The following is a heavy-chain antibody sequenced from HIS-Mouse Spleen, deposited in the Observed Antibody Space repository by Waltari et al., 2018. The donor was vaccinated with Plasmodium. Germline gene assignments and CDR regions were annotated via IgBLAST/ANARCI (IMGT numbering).Heavy chain of an antibody. J-gene: IGHJ2*01. CDR3: ASSWYWYFDL. Sequence: EVQLVECGGGVVQPGGYVRIVCAASGSTFSSYWMSWVRQAPGKGLEWVANIKQYGSEKYYVDSVKGRFTIARDNAKNSLYLQMNSLRAEDTAVYYCASSWYWYFDLWGRGTLVTVSS. CDR2: IKQYGSEK. CDR1: GSTFSSYW. D-gene: IGHD6-13*01. V-gene: IGHV3-7*01.